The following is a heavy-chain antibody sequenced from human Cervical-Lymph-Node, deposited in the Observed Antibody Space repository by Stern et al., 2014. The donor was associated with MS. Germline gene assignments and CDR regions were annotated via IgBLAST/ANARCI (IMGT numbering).Heavy chain of an antibody. Sequence: VQLVESGPGLVKPSETLSLTCTVSGGSISSNYWSWIRQPPGKGLEWIGYLYYSGNTNYTPPPKSGVPTSVAPPKTHFPLSLTSVPAADTAVYYCARHGPPRRRDDSNHPNFDYWGPGTLVAVSS. CDR3: ARHGPPRRRDDSNHPNFDY. CDR1: GGSISSNY. J-gene: IGHJ4*02. CDR2: LYYSGNT. V-gene: IGHV4-59*08. D-gene: IGHD5-24*01.